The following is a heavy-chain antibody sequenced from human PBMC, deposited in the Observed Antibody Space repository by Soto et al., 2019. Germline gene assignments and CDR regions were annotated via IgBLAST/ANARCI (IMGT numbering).Heavy chain of an antibody. CDR3: ARACGSGRTYDR. CDR2: IYAHGGP. Sequence: QVQLQESGPGLVKPAETLSLTCSSSGDSVTNYDWTWIRQPAGKGLEWIGHIYAHGGPTYNPSLKSPVTLSLDTAKNQVSLNLASVTAMDAAVYYCARACGSGRTYDRWGQGTLVTVAS. V-gene: IGHV4-4*07. CDR1: GDSVTNYD. J-gene: IGHJ4*02. D-gene: IGHD3-10*01.